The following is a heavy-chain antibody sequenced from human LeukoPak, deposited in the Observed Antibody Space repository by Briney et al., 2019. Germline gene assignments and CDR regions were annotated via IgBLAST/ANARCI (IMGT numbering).Heavy chain of an antibody. D-gene: IGHD3-22*01. Sequence: ASVKVSCKASGYTFTNYDINWVRQATGQGLEWMGWMNPNSGNTGYAKKFQGRVTMTRNTSISTAYMELSSLRSEDTAVYYCARSLGDYYDEAYFDNWGQGTLVTVSS. CDR2: MNPNSGNT. J-gene: IGHJ4*02. CDR1: GYTFTNYD. CDR3: ARSLGDYYDEAYFDN. V-gene: IGHV1-8*01.